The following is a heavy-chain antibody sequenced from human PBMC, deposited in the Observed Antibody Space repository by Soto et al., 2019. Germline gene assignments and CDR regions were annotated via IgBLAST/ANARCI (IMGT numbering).Heavy chain of an antibody. CDR1: GGTFSSYT. CDR3: ARARGSDYYYGMDV. Sequence: QVQLVQSGAEVKKPGSSVKVSCKASGGTFSSYTISWVRQAPGQGLEWMGRIIPILGIANYAQKFQGRVTITADKSTRTAYMELSSLRSEDTAVYYCARARGSDYYYGMDVWGQGTTVTVSS. CDR2: IIPILGIA. J-gene: IGHJ6*02. V-gene: IGHV1-69*02.